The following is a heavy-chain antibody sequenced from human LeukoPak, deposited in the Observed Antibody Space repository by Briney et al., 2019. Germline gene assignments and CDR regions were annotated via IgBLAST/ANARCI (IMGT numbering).Heavy chain of an antibody. Sequence: SETLSLTCAVYGGSFSGYYWSWIRQPPGKGLEWIGEINHSGSINYNPSLKSRVTISVDTSKNQFSLKLSSVTAADTAVYYCARVAHTVTTSTPDYWGQGTLVTVSS. CDR1: GGSFSGYY. CDR3: ARVAHTVTTSTPDY. CDR2: INHSGSI. J-gene: IGHJ4*02. V-gene: IGHV4-34*01. D-gene: IGHD4-17*01.